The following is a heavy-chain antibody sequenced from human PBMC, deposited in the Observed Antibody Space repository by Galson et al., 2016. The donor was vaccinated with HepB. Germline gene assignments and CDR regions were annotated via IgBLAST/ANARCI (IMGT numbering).Heavy chain of an antibody. Sequence: SLRLSCAASGFTFSTYAMSWVRQAPGKGLQWVSSISGSGGATWYADPVKGRFTISRDNSKNTLYVEMNSLRAEDTAVYYCAKLRGVNSNHFDSWGQGTLVTVSS. CDR1: GFTFSTYA. D-gene: IGHD3-10*01. V-gene: IGHV3-23*01. J-gene: IGHJ4*02. CDR2: ISGSGGAT. CDR3: AKLRGVNSNHFDS.